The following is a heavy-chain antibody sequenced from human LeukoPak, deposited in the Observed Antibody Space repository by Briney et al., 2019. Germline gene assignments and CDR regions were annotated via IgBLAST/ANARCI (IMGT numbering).Heavy chain of an antibody. Sequence: KPGGSLRLSCSASGFTFSSLPMHWVRQAPGKGLEYVSGSSSKGRSTYYADSAKGRFIISRDNSKNTLYLQMSSLRPEDTAMYYCVNQISGWVYWGQGTLVTVSS. CDR1: GFTFSSLP. V-gene: IGHV3-64D*06. D-gene: IGHD6-19*01. CDR2: SSSKGRST. J-gene: IGHJ4*02. CDR3: VNQISGWVY.